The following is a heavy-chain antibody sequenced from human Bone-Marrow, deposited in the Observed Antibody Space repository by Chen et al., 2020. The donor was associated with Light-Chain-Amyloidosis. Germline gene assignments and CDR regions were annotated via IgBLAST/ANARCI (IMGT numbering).Heavy chain of an antibody. CDR2: INQSGRT. J-gene: IGHJ4*02. V-gene: IGHV4-34*01. CDR3: ARGRGGGWGSYYD. CDR1: GGSLSDCC. D-gene: IGHD1-26*01. Sequence: QVQLQQWGAGLLKPSETLSLTCAVDGGSLSDCCWSWIRQPPGKGLEWIGIINQSGRTNYNPSLKSRVTISADTSKKQLSLKLSSVTAADTAVYYCARGRGGGWGSYYDWGQGTLVTVSS.